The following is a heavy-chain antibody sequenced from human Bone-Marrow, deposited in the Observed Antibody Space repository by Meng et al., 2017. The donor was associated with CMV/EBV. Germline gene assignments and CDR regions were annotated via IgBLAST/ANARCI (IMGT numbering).Heavy chain of an antibody. CDR2: INVNSGDT. Sequence: ASVKVSCKTSGDTSTDDYMHWVRQAPGQGLEWMGWINVNSGDTKFAQRFQDRVTITRDTSISTAYMELTRLTSDDTAVYYCARFYPKDYWGQGTLVTVSS. CDR1: GDTSTDDY. CDR3: ARFYPKDY. D-gene: IGHD2/OR15-2a*01. V-gene: IGHV1-2*02. J-gene: IGHJ4*02.